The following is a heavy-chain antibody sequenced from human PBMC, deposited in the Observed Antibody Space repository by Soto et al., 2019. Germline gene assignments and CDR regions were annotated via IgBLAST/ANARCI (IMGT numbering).Heavy chain of an antibody. D-gene: IGHD5-18*01. J-gene: IGHJ5*02. CDR1: GYSFTSYW. CDR3: ARQHVDTVMEPRRGVAP. Sequence: GESLKISCKGSGYSFTSYWIGWVRQMPGKGLEWMGIIYPGDSDTRYSPSFQGQVTISADKSISTAYLQWSSLKTSDTAMYYCARQHVDTVMEPRRGVAPWGQGSLSTGSA. CDR2: IYPGDSDT. V-gene: IGHV5-51*01.